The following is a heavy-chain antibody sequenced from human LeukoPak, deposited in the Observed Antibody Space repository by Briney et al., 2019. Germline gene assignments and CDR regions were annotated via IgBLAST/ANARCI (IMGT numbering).Heavy chain of an antibody. CDR2: VSGSGGST. Sequence: PGGSLSLSCAASGVTFSSYSMSWIRQAPGKGLEWVSAVSGSGGSTYYADSVKGRFTYSRDNSKNTLYLQLNSLRAEATAVYYCARSYLHPAFDIWGQGTMVTVSS. CDR3: ARSYLHPAFDI. CDR1: GVTFSSYS. V-gene: IGHV3-23*01. J-gene: IGHJ3*02.